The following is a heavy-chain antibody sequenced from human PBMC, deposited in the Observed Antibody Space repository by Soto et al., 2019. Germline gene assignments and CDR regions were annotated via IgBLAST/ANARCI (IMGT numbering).Heavy chain of an antibody. CDR3: ARVAATAMGPFDY. J-gene: IGHJ4*02. V-gene: IGHV4-34*01. CDR2: INHSGST. CDR1: GGSFSGYY. Sequence: SETLSLTCAVYGGSFSGYYWSWIRQPPGKGLEWIGEINHSGSTNYNPSLKSRVTISVDTSKNQFSLKLSSVTAADTAVYYCARVAATAMGPFDYWGQGTLVTVSS. D-gene: IGHD2-2*01.